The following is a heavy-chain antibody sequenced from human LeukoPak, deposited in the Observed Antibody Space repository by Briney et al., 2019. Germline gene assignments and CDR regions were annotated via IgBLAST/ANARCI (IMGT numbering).Heavy chain of an antibody. CDR2: ISSSGSTI. J-gene: IGHJ4*02. Sequence: PGGSLRLSCAASGFTFTSYEMKWVRQAPGKGLEWVSYISSSGSTIYYADSVKGRFTISRDNSKNTVYLQMNSLRAEDTAIYYCAKDDRWLQYNDWGQGTLVTVSS. CDR1: GFTFTSYE. D-gene: IGHD5-24*01. V-gene: IGHV3-48*03. CDR3: AKDDRWLQYND.